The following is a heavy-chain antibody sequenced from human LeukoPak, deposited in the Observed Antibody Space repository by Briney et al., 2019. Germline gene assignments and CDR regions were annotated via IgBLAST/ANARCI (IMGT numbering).Heavy chain of an antibody. CDR2: IYSGYGT. J-gene: IGHJ4*02. D-gene: IGHD6-13*01. CDR1: GFTVSSNY. CDR3: AKDLGSSWSYFDY. Sequence: GGSLRLSCAVSGFTVSSNYMSWVRQAPGKGLEWVSVIYSGYGTSYADSVKGRFTISRDNSKNTLYLQMNSLRAEDTAVYYCAKDLGSSWSYFDYWGQGTLVTVSS. V-gene: IGHV3-66*02.